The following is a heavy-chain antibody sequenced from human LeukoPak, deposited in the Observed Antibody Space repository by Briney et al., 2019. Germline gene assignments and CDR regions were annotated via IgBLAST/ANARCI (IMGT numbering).Heavy chain of an antibody. CDR1: GGSFSGYY. Sequence: PSETLSLTCAVYGGSFSGYYWSWIRQPPGKGLEWIGEINHSGSTNYNPSLKSRVTISVDTSKNQFSLKLSSVTAADTAVYYCARGYCSSTSCYHVDYWGQGTLVTVSS. V-gene: IGHV4-34*01. D-gene: IGHD2-2*01. J-gene: IGHJ4*02. CDR3: ARGYCSSTSCYHVDY. CDR2: INHSGST.